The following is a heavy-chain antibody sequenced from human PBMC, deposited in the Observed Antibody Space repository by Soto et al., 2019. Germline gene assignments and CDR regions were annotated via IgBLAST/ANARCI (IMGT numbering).Heavy chain of an antibody. V-gene: IGHV4-4*07. CDR1: GGSISSYY. J-gene: IGHJ4*02. CDR2: IYTSGST. CDR3: ARDAIAVAGINYFDY. Sequence: QVQLQESGPGLVKPSETLSLTCTVSGGSISSYYWSWIRQPAGKGLEWIGRIYTSGSTNYNPSLKSRVTMSVDTSQNQFSLKLSSVTAADTAVYYCARDAIAVAGINYFDYCGQGTLVTVSS. D-gene: IGHD6-19*01.